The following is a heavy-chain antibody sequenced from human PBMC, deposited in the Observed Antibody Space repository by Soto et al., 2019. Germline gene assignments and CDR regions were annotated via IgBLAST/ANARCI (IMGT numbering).Heavy chain of an antibody. D-gene: IGHD5-12*01. Sequence: EVQLVESGGGLVNPGGSLRLSCAASGFTFTNTWMTWVRQAPGKGLEWVGRIKSKTDGWRTDYAAPVKGRFTISRDDSQNMLYLYMSSLRTDDTALDYCTKAPFQRAWTIFDYLGQGILVTVFS. CDR3: TKAPFQRAWTIFDY. CDR1: GFTFTNTW. J-gene: IGHJ4*02. CDR2: IKSKTDGWRT. V-gene: IGHV3-15*01.